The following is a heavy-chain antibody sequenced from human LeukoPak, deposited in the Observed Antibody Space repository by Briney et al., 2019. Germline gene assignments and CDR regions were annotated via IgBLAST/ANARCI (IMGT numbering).Heavy chain of an antibody. CDR3: ARDFLLQSEGLFDY. CDR1: SGCIGSYY. J-gene: IGHJ4*02. V-gene: IGHV4-59*12. Sequence: SETLSLTCTVSSGCIGSYYWSWIRQPPGKGLEWIGYIFYSGTTNYNPSLKSRATISVDTSKNQFSLRLNSVTAADTAVYYCARDFLLQSEGLFDYWGQGTLVTVSS. D-gene: IGHD4-11*01. CDR2: IFYSGTT.